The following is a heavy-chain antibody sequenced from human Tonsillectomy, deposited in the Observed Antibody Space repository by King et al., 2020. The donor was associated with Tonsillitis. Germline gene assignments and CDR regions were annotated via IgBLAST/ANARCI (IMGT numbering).Heavy chain of an antibody. CDR1: GGSISSGGHY. CDR2: MYYSGST. CDR3: ARGVRDSSWAAEYFQH. V-gene: IGHV4-31*03. Sequence: QLQESGPGLVKPSPTLSLTCTVSGGSISSGGHYWSWIRQHPGKGLEWIGHMYYSGSTYYNPSLKSRVTISVDTSKNQFSLKLSSVTAADTAVYYCARGVRDSSWAAEYFQHWGQGTLVTVSS. D-gene: IGHD6-13*01. J-gene: IGHJ1*01.